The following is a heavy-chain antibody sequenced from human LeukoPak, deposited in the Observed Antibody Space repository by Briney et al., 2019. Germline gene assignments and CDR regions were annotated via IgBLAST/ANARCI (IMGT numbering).Heavy chain of an antibody. D-gene: IGHD5-24*01. V-gene: IGHV1-69*13. Sequence: AASVKVSCKASGYTFTSYAISWVRQAPGQGLEWMGGIIPIFGTANYAQKFQGRVTITADESTSTAYMELSSLRSEDTAVYYCAREAPMATIWWGYFDYWGQGTLVTVSS. J-gene: IGHJ4*02. CDR2: IIPIFGTA. CDR1: GYTFTSYA. CDR3: AREAPMATIWWGYFDY.